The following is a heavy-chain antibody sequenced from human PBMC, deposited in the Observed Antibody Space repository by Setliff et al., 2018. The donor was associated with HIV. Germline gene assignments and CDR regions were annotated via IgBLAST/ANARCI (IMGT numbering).Heavy chain of an antibody. CDR1: GFTFSNYA. D-gene: IGHD5-12*01. V-gene: IGHV3-23*01. CDR2: ISGSGTTT. J-gene: IGHJ6*03. CDR3: ARVVGYSGYDFGYMDV. Sequence: GGSLRLSCAASGFTFSNYAMNWVRQAPGKGLEWVSVISGSGTTTYYADSVKGRFTIARDNSKNTVYLQMNSLRAEDTAVYYCARVVGYSGYDFGYMDVWGKGTMVTVSS.